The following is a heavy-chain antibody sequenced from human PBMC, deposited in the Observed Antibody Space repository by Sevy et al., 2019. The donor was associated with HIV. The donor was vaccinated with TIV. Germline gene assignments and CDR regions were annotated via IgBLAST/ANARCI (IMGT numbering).Heavy chain of an antibody. J-gene: IGHJ3*02. CDR2: IKQDGSEK. Sequence: GGSLRLSCAASGFTFSTCWMTWVRQAPGMGLEWVANIKQDGSEKYYVESVKGRFTISRDNADNSLYLQMNSLSADDTAVNYCARDNGGYYKSNTFDKWGQGTMVTVSS. V-gene: IGHV3-7*01. CDR3: ARDNGGYYKSNTFDK. CDR1: GFTFSTCW. D-gene: IGHD3-3*01.